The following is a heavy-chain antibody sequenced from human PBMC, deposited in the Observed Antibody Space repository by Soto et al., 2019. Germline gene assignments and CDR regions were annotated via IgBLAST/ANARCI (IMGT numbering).Heavy chain of an antibody. V-gene: IGHV3-53*01. CDR3: ARRDDSEAFDI. Sequence: EIQLAESGGGLIQPGGSLRLICAASGLSVSANYMTWVRQVPGKGLEWLSIIYRGGGTYYADSLRGRAIISRDASKNMVFLQMSTLTVDDAGVYYCARRDDSEAFDIWGRGTVVNVSS. CDR1: GLSVSANY. J-gene: IGHJ3*02. CDR2: IYRGGGT. D-gene: IGHD5-18*01.